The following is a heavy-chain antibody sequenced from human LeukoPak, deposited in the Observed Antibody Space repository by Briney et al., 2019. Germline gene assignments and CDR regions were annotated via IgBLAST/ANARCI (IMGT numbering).Heavy chain of an antibody. Sequence: QPGGSLRLSCAASGFTFSSYAMSWVRQAPGKGLEWVSAISCSCGSTYYADSVKGRFTISRYNSKNRLYLQMNSLRAEDTAVYYCAKDCLYRDYDFWSGYYSEAWFDPWGQGTLVTVS. CDR3: AKDCLYRDYDFWSGYYSEAWFDP. CDR2: ISCSCGST. J-gene: IGHJ5*02. CDR1: GFTFSSYA. D-gene: IGHD3-3*01. V-gene: IGHV3-23*01.